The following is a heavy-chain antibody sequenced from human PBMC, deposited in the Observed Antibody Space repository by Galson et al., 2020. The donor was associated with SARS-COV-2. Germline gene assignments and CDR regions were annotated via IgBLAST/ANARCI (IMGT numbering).Heavy chain of an antibody. D-gene: IGHD5-12*01. CDR2: IYPGDSET. CDR1: GYSFTHYW. CDR3: ARQLIGNTPQETYIGYDLDY. J-gene: IGHJ4*02. V-gene: IGHV5-51*01. Sequence: KIGESLKISCKVSGYSFTHYWITWVRQMPGKGLEWMGIIYPGDSETRYSPSFQGQIAFSVDKSISTAYLQWASLKTSDTAMYYCARQLIGNTPQETYIGYDLDYWGQGTLVTVSS.